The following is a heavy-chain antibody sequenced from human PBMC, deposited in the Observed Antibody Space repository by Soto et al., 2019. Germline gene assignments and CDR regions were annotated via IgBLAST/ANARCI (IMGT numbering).Heavy chain of an antibody. J-gene: IGHJ6*02. CDR2: ISYSGST. Sequence: QVQLQESGPGLVKPSQTLSLTCSISGASISSDDYYWSWFRQPPGKGLEWIGYISYSGSTYYNPSLKSRITISVDTSKTQFSLILRSVTAADTAVFYCAREVNNYYGMDVWGQGTTVTVSS. CDR1: GASISSDDYY. CDR3: AREVNNYYGMDV. V-gene: IGHV4-30-4*01.